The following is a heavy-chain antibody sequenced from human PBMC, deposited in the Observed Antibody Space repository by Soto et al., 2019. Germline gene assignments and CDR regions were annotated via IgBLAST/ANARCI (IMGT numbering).Heavy chain of an antibody. J-gene: IGHJ4*02. Sequence: QVQLQESGPGLVKPSGTLSLTCAVSGGSISSSNWWSWVRQPPGKGLEWIGEIYHSGSTNYNPSLKSRVTISVDKSKNQFSLKLSSVTAADTAVYYCARSNAKSFSGSYPIPFDYWGQGTLVTVSS. V-gene: IGHV4-4*02. CDR2: IYHSGST. D-gene: IGHD1-26*01. CDR3: ARSNAKSFSGSYPIPFDY. CDR1: GGSISSSNW.